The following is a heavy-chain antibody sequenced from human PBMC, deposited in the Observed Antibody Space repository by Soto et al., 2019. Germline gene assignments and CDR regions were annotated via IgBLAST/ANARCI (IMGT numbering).Heavy chain of an antibody. J-gene: IGHJ4*02. V-gene: IGHV3-11*01. CDR3: ARDSSITMVRGVDDY. D-gene: IGHD3-10*01. CDR2: ISSSGSTI. CDR1: GFTFSDYY. Sequence: GGSLRLSCAASGFTFSDYYMSWIRQAPGKGLEWVSYISSSGSTIYYADSVKGRFTISRDNAKNSLYLQMNSLGAEDTAVYYCARDSSITMVRGVDDYWGQGTLVTVSS.